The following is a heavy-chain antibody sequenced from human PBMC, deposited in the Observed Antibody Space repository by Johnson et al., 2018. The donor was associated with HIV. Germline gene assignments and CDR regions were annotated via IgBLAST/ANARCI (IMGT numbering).Heavy chain of an antibody. J-gene: IGHJ3*02. Sequence: QMLLVESGGGLVKPGGSLRLSCAASGFTFNNAWMSWIRQAPGKGLEWVSYISSSGSTIYYADSVKCRFTISRDNAKNSLYLQMNSLRAEDTAVYYSARGPLLWRAFDIWGQGTMVTVSS. CDR3: ARGPLLWRAFDI. D-gene: IGHD3-10*01. CDR2: ISSSGSTI. CDR1: GFTFNNAW. V-gene: IGHV3-11*04.